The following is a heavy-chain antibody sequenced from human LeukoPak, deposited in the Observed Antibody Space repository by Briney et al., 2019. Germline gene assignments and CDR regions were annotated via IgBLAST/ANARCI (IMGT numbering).Heavy chain of an antibody. CDR3: AKGSNYYGSGPFDP. D-gene: IGHD3-10*01. J-gene: IGHJ5*02. Sequence: SGGSLRLSCAASGFTFNSYAMSWVRQAPGKGLEWVSAISGSGGSTYYADSVKGRFTISRDNSKNTLYLQMNSLRAEDTAVYYCAKGSNYYGSGPFDPWGQGTLVTVSS. CDR2: ISGSGGST. V-gene: IGHV3-23*01. CDR1: GFTFNSYA.